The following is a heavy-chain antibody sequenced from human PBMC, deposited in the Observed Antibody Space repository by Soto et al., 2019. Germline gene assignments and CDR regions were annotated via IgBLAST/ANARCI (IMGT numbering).Heavy chain of an antibody. CDR1: GYPFTSYD. J-gene: IGHJ6*02. Sequence: SSVKVSCMASGYPFTSYDIHWVRQATGQGLEWMGWMNPNRGTRGYAEKFQGRVTRPRNTSISTAYRELSSLRSEDTAVYYCARGLMDLVVLYSYYFCGMDVWGQGTTVTVSS. D-gene: IGHD6-6*01. CDR3: ARGLMDLVVLYSYYFCGMDV. V-gene: IGHV1-8*01. CDR2: MNPNRGTR.